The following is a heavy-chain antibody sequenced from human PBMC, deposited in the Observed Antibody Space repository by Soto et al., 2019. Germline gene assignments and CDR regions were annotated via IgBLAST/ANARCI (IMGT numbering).Heavy chain of an antibody. CDR3: AIQSGSYGDYGMDV. CDR1: GFTFNTYS. J-gene: IGHJ6*02. V-gene: IGHV3-48*02. CDR2: ISSSSRTI. D-gene: IGHD1-26*01. Sequence: EVRVVESGGGLVQPGGSLRLSCAASGFTFNTYSINWVRQAPGKGLEWVSYISSSSRTIYYADSVKGRFTISRDDAKNSVYVQMNSLRDEDTAVYYCAIQSGSYGDYGMDVWGQGTTVTVSS.